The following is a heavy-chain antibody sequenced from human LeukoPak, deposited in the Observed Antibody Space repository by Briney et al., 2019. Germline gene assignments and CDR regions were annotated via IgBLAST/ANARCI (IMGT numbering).Heavy chain of an antibody. V-gene: IGHV4-59*01. CDR3: ARDQDADSGIWFDP. CDR2: IHYSGNT. J-gene: IGHJ5*02. D-gene: IGHD4-17*01. CDR1: GDSISTYY. Sequence: SETLSLTCTVSGDSISTYYWNWIRQPPGKGLEWVGYIHYSGNTNYNPSLKNRVTISVDTSKNQFSLKPSSVTAADTAVYYCARDQDADSGIWFDPWGQGTLVTVSS.